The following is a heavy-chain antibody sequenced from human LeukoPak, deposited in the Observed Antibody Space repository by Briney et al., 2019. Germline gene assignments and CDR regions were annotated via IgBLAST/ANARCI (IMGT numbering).Heavy chain of an antibody. Sequence: GGSLRLSCAASGFTFSSYSMNWIRQAPGKGLEWVSSISSSSSYIYYADSVKGRFTISRDNAKNSLYLQMNSLRAEDTAVYYCVRGRSGYYTNWFDPWGQGTLVTVSS. D-gene: IGHD3-22*01. CDR3: VRGRSGYYTNWFDP. CDR1: GFTFSSYS. V-gene: IGHV3-21*01. J-gene: IGHJ5*02. CDR2: ISSSSSYI.